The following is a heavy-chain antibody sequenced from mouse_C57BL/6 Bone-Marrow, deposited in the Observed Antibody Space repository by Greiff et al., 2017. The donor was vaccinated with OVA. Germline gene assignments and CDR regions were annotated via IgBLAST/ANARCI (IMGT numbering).Heavy chain of an antibody. CDR2: IYPSDSET. CDR1: GYTFTSYW. Sequence: QVQLQQPGAELVRPGSSVKLSCKASGYTFTSYWMDWVKQRPGQGLEWIGNIYPSDSETHYNQKFKDKATLTVDKSSSTACMQLSSLTSEDSAVYYCARDRIYYGNYTSFYFDYWGQGTTRTGSS. D-gene: IGHD2-1*01. J-gene: IGHJ2*01. V-gene: IGHV1-61*01. CDR3: ARDRIYYGNYTSFYFDY.